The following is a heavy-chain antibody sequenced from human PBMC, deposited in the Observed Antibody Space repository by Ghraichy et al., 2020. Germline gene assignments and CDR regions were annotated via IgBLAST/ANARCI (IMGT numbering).Heavy chain of an antibody. V-gene: IGHV3-23*01. Sequence: GGSLRLSCAASGFTFTSYAMTWVRQAPGKGLEWVSAISDNGGSTYYADSVKGRFTISRDNSKNTLYLQMNSLRAEDTAVYYCAKDQAQYYYGSGSYYKGEGHFDNWGQGTLVTVSS. J-gene: IGHJ4*02. CDR2: ISDNGGST. D-gene: IGHD3-10*01. CDR1: GFTFTSYA. CDR3: AKDQAQYYYGSGSYYKGEGHFDN.